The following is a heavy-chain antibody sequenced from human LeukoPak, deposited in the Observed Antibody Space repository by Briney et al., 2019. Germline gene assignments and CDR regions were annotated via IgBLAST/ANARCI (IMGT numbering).Heavy chain of an antibody. CDR1: GGSISSSSYY. V-gene: IGHV4-39*07. D-gene: IGHD2-21*02. Sequence: SETLSLTCTVSGGSISSSSYYWGWIPQPPGKGREWIGSIYYSGSTYYNPSLKSRVIITVDTSKNQFSQKLSPVPAADPALYCCARDGLSCVGACYPYFDYWGQRTLVTVSS. CDR2: IYYSGST. CDR3: ARDGLSCVGACYPYFDY. J-gene: IGHJ4*02.